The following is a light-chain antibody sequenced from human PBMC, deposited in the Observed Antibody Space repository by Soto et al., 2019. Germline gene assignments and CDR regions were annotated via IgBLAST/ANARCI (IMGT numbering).Light chain of an antibody. Sequence: GDRVAITCRASHDIARWLAWYQQQPGKAPRLLIYAASSLQSGVPTRFSGSGSGTDFTLTITNLQPEDSAVYYCQQVKGFPLTFGGGTKVDI. J-gene: IGKJ4*01. V-gene: IGKV1-12*01. CDR3: QQVKGFPLT. CDR2: AAS. CDR1: HDIARW.